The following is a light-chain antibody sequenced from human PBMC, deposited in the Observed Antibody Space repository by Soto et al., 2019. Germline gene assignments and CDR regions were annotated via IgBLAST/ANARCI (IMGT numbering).Light chain of an antibody. V-gene: IGLV6-57*03. CDR3: QSYDSSIPWV. Sequence: NFMLTQPHSVSESPGKTVTISCTRSSGSIASNYVQWYQQRPGSAPTTVIYEDNQRPSGVPDRFSGSIDSSSNSASLTISGLKTEDEADYYCQSYDSSIPWVVGGGTKVTVL. CDR2: EDN. J-gene: IGLJ3*02. CDR1: SGSIASNY.